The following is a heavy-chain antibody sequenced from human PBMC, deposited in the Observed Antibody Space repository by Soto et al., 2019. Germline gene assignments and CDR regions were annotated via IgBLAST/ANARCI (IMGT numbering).Heavy chain of an antibody. J-gene: IGHJ4*02. V-gene: IGHV3-30*18. CDR2: ISHDGSKT. CDR3: AKDPYYYSCCAYYVFHS. D-gene: IGHD3-22*01. Sequence: QVQLVESGGGVVQPGRSLRLSCAASGFTFSSYGIHWVRQAPGKGLEWVAGISHDGSKTNYADSVKGRFTISKDNSKHPLYLQMNSLRSYDTAVYYCAKDPYYYSCCAYYVFHSWCQGTLVTVSS. CDR1: GFTFSSYG.